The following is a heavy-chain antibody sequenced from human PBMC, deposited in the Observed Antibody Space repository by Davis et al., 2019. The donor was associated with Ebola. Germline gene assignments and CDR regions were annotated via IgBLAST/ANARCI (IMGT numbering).Heavy chain of an antibody. CDR1: GYTFTGNY. V-gene: IGHV1-18*04. J-gene: IGHJ5*02. CDR3: ARDRAEFPNWLDP. CDR2: INPHNGNT. Sequence: ASVKVSCKASGYTFTGNYIQWVRQAPGQGLEWMGWINPHNGNTNYAQNVQGRVTMTTDTSTSTAYMDLGRLRYDDTAMYYCARDRAEFPNWLDPWGQGTLVTVSS.